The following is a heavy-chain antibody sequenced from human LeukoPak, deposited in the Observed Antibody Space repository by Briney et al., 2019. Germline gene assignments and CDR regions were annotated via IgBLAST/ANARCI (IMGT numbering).Heavy chain of an antibody. J-gene: IGHJ5*02. CDR1: GGTFSSYA. CDR2: IIPIFGTA. CDR3: ARGRSGWYWGWFDP. V-gene: IGHV1-69*05. Sequence: GASVKVSCKASGGTFSSYAISWVRQAPGQGLEWMGGIIPIFGTANYAQKFQGRVTITTDESTSTAYMELSSLRSEDTAVYYCARGRSGWYWGWFDPWGQGTLVTVSS. D-gene: IGHD6-19*01.